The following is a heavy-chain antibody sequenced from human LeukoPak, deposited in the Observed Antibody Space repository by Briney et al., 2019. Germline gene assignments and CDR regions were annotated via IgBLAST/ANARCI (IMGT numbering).Heavy chain of an antibody. CDR2: ISAYNGNT. CDR1: GYTFTSYG. J-gene: IGHJ3*01. CDR3: ARVRRQGGVAAAGSEAFDL. Sequence: GASVKVSCKASGYTFTSYGISWVRQAPGQGLEWMGWISAYNGNTNYAQRLQGRVTMTTDTSTSTAYMELRSLRSDDTAVYFCARVRRQGGVAAAGSEAFDLWGQGTMVTV. V-gene: IGHV1-18*01. D-gene: IGHD6-13*01.